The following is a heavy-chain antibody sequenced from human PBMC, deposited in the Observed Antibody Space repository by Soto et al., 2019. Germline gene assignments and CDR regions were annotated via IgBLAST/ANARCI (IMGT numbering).Heavy chain of an antibody. D-gene: IGHD3-10*01. V-gene: IGHV4-34*01. CDR1: GGSFSGYY. Sequence: PSETLSLTCAVYGGSFSGYYWSWIRQPPGKGLEWIGEINHSGSTNYNPSLKSRVTISVDTSKNQFSLKLSSVTAADTAVYYCASSQVRGLKRDAFDIWGQGTMVTVSS. CDR2: INHSGST. CDR3: ASSQVRGLKRDAFDI. J-gene: IGHJ3*02.